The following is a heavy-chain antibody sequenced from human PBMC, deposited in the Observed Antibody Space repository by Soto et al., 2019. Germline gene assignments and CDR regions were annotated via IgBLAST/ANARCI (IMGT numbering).Heavy chain of an antibody. V-gene: IGHV4-39*02. D-gene: IGHD3-22*01. J-gene: IGHJ4*02. Sequence: SSETLSLTCTVSGGSISSSSYYWGWIRQPPGKGLEWIGSIYYSGSTYYNPSLKSRVTISVDTSKNQFSLKLSSVTAADTAVYYCARDHPYYDSSGSPGWGQGTLVTVSS. CDR3: ARDHPYYDSSGSPG. CDR2: IYYSGST. CDR1: GGSISSSSYY.